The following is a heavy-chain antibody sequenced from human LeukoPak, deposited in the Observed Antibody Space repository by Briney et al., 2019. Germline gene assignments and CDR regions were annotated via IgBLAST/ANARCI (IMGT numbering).Heavy chain of an antibody. CDR3: AKVLKSYWVQDLDY. D-gene: IGHD3-10*01. CDR1: GFTFSYYA. CDR2: LTGSGDTT. J-gene: IGHJ4*02. Sequence: GGSLRLSCAASGFTFSYYAMTWVRQAPGKGLEWVSTLTGSGDTTDYADSVEGRFTISRDKSKNTLYLQMNNLRADDTAVYYCAKVLKSYWVQDLDYWGQGTLVMVSS. V-gene: IGHV3-23*01.